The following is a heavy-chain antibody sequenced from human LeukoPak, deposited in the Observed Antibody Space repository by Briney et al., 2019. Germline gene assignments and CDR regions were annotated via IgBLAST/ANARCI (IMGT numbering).Heavy chain of an antibody. CDR2: IIPIFGTA. D-gene: IGHD6-19*01. CDR3: ARGLGSGWYLTDDY. Sequence: SVKISCKASGYTFTSYGISWVRQAPGQGLEWMGGIIPIFGTANYAQKFQGRVTITADESTSTAYMELSSLRSEDTAVYYCARGLGSGWYLTDDYWGQGTLVTVSS. J-gene: IGHJ4*02. CDR1: GYTFTSYG. V-gene: IGHV1-69*13.